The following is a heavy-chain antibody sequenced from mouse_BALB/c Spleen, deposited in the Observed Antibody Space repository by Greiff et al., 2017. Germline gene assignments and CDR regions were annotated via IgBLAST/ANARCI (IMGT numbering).Heavy chain of an antibody. CDR3: ARSPVMIMNAMDY. CDR2: IYPGSGST. CDR1: GYTFTDYV. V-gene: IGHV1-77*01. Sequence: VQLKESGPELVKPGASVKMSCKASGYTFTDYVISWVKQRTGQGLEWIGEIYPGSGSTYYNEKFKGKATLTADKSSNTAYMQLSSLTSEDSAVYFCARSPVMIMNAMDYWGQGTSVTVSS. J-gene: IGHJ4*01. D-gene: IGHD2-4*01.